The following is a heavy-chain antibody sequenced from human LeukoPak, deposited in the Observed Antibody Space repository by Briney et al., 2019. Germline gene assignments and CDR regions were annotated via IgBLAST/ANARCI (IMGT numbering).Heavy chain of an antibody. CDR2: ISGSGGST. CDR3: AKDELRFLGAYAFDI. D-gene: IGHD3-3*01. J-gene: IGHJ3*02. CDR1: GFTYSSYA. Sequence: GGSLRLSCAASGFTYSSYAMSWVRQAPGKGLEWVSAISGSGGSTYYADSVKGQFTISRDNSKNTLYLQMNSLRAEDTAVYYCAKDELRFLGAYAFDIWGQGTMVTVSS. V-gene: IGHV3-23*01.